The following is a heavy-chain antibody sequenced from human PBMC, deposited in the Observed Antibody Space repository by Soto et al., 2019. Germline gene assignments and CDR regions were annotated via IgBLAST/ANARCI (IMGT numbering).Heavy chain of an antibody. CDR2: IYYSGST. CDR1: VGSISSGGYY. D-gene: IGHD6-6*01. J-gene: IGHJ4*02. CDR3: ARELVDLYFDY. Sequence: QVQLQESGPGLVKPSQTLSLTCTVSVGSISSGGYYWSWIRQHPGKGLEWIGYIYYSGSTYYNPSLKGRVTISVDTSKNPFSLKLGSVTAADTAVYYCARELVDLYFDYWGQGTMVTVSS. V-gene: IGHV4-31*03.